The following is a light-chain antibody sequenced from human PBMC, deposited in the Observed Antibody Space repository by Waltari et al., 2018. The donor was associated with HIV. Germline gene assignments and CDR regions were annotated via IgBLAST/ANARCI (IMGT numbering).Light chain of an antibody. CDR3: LQYGSYSRT. J-gene: IGKJ1*01. CDR1: QTINEW. Sequence: DIQMTQSPSTLSASVGDRVTITCRASQTINEWLAWYQQKPGKAPKLLIYRTSTRQTGVPPRFSGSGSGTDFTLIISGLQADDFATYDCLQYGSYSRTFGQGTRVDVK. CDR2: RTS. V-gene: IGKV1-5*03.